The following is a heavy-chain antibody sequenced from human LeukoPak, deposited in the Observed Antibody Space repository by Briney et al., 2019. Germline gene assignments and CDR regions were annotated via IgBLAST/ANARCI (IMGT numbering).Heavy chain of an antibody. CDR2: ISSSSSYI. CDR3: ARDLRYYDSRSD. D-gene: IGHD3-22*01. Sequence: GGSLRLSCAASGFTINGFGMNWVRQAPGKGLEWVSSISSSSSYIYYADSVKGRFTISRDNAKNSLYLQMNSLRAEDTAVYYCARDLRYYDSRSDWGQGTLVTVSS. V-gene: IGHV3-21*01. J-gene: IGHJ4*02. CDR1: GFTINGFG.